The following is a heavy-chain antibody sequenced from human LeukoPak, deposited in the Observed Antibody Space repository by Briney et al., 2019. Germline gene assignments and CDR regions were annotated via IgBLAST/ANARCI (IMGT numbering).Heavy chain of an antibody. Sequence: GGSLRLSCGASGFMFTSSCMSWVRQAPGKGLEWVANIKVDGSEKNYVDSVKGRFTISRDNAKNSLYLQMNSLRAEDTAVYYCARDGKYSSSRDAFDIWGQGTVVTVSS. CDR1: GFMFTSSC. CDR2: IKVDGSEK. V-gene: IGHV3-7*01. J-gene: IGHJ3*02. D-gene: IGHD6-6*01. CDR3: ARDGKYSSSRDAFDI.